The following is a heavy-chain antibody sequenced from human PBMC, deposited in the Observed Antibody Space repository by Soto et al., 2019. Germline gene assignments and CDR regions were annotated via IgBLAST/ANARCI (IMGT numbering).Heavy chain of an antibody. Sequence: QVTVKESGPVVVKPTETLTLTCTVSGFSLSNAGLGVSWIRQPPGKALEWLAHIFSNDEKSYSTSLKSRLTISKDSSKSQVVLTMTNMDPVDTATYYGASTYSSSLYWFDPWGQGTLVTVSS. CDR2: IFSNDEK. J-gene: IGHJ5*02. V-gene: IGHV2-26*04. D-gene: IGHD6-13*01. CDR1: GFSLSNAGLG. CDR3: ASTYSSSLYWFDP.